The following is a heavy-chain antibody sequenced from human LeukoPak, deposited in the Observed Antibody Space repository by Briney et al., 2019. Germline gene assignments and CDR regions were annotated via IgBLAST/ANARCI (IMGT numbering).Heavy chain of an antibody. Sequence: GGSLRLSCAASGFTFSSYGMHWVRQASGKGLEWVGRIRSKANSYATAYAASVKGRFTISRDDSKNTAYLQMNSLKTEDTAVDYCLLSNLHYYYYYMDVWGKGTTVTVSS. CDR3: LLSNLHYYYYYMDV. V-gene: IGHV3-73*01. CDR1: GFTFSSYG. CDR2: IRSKANSYAT. J-gene: IGHJ6*03.